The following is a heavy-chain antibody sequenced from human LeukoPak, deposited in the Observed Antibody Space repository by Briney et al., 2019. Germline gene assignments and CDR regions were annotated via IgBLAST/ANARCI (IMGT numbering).Heavy chain of an antibody. CDR1: GYTVTGYY. Sequence: GASVKVSCKASGYTVTGYYMHWVRQAPGQGLEWRGWINPNSGGTNYAQKFQGRVTMTRDTSISTAYMELSRLRSDDTAVYYCARDRGVDYCSGGSCSHYYYYMDVWGKGTTVTISS. CDR3: ARDRGVDYCSGGSCSHYYYYMDV. V-gene: IGHV1-2*02. D-gene: IGHD2-15*01. CDR2: INPNSGGT. J-gene: IGHJ6*03.